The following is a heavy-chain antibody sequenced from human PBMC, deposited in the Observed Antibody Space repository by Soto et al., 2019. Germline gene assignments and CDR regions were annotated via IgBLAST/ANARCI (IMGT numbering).Heavy chain of an antibody. Sequence: SETLSLTCAVSGYSISSGYYSGWLRQPPAEGLEWIGSIYHGGSTYYYLSLNCRVGLSSYMTNINVSLLLNSVTAANTAVYELARVAASVTYVYYSSPYTFEYSFDPWGQGTLVTVSS. CDR1: GYSISSGYY. CDR3: ARVAASVTYVYYSSPYTFEYSFDP. V-gene: IGHV4-38-2*01. J-gene: IGHJ5*02. D-gene: IGHD3-22*01. CDR2: IYHGGST.